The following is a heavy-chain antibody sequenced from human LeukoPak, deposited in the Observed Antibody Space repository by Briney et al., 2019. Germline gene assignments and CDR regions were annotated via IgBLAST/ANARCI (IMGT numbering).Heavy chain of an antibody. D-gene: IGHD6-19*01. V-gene: IGHV1-2*02. CDR2: IHPNSGGT. CDR3: ARLAAVPG. CDR1: GYTFTGYY. Sequence: ASVKVSCKASGYTFTGYYLHWVRQAPGQGLEWMGLIHPNSGGTNYAQKFQGRVTMTRDTSISTAYMELSSLRSDDTAVYYCARLAAVPGWGQGTLVTVSS. J-gene: IGHJ1*01.